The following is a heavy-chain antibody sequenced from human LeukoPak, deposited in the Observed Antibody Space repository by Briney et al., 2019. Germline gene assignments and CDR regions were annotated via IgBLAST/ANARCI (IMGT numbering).Heavy chain of an antibody. CDR2: IWDDGSNK. V-gene: IGHV3-33*08. J-gene: IGHJ3*02. CDR1: GFTFSSYW. CDR3: TRDANFGYDAFDI. Sequence: GGSLRLSCAASGFTFSSYWMSWVRQAPGKGLEWVAVIWDDGSNKYYADSVKGRFTISRDNSKNTLYLQLNSLRAEDTAVYYCTRDANFGYDAFDIWGQGTMVTVSS. D-gene: IGHD3-10*01.